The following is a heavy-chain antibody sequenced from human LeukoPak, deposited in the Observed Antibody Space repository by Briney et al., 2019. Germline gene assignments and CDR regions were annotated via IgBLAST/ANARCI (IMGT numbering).Heavy chain of an antibody. CDR2: ISWNSGSM. D-gene: IGHD1-14*01. V-gene: IGHV3-9*01. CDR3: AKGSSGSVDY. CDR1: GFTFDDYA. J-gene: IGHJ4*02. Sequence: SGGSLRLSCAASGFTFDDYAMPWVRQAPGKGLEWVSGISWNSGSMGYADSVKGRFAISGDNAKNSLYLQMNSLRAEDTALYYCAKGSSGSVDYWGQGTLVTVSS.